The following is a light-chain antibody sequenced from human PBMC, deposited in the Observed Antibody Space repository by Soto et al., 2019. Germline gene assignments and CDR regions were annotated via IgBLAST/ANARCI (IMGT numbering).Light chain of an antibody. V-gene: IGKV3-15*01. CDR3: QVRTNWAIA. J-gene: IGKJ5*01. CDR1: QSVSSN. Sequence: EIAMTQSPAPLSVSPGERATPSCRASQSVSSNLAWYQQKPGQAPRPIIYGASTRATGIPARFSGSGSGTEFTLTINNLEPEDVAVYYCQVRTNWAIALGRGTRLEI. CDR2: GAS.